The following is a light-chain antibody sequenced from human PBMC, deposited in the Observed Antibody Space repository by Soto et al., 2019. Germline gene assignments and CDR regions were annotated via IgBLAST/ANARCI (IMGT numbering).Light chain of an antibody. Sequence: QSVLTQPASVSGSPGQSITISCTGTSSDVGSYNLVSWYQQRPGKAPKLMIYDDTERPSGVSSRFSGSKSGNTASLTISGLQAEDEADYYCCSYAGRSTWVFGGGTNSPS. V-gene: IGLV2-23*01. CDR1: SSDVGSYNL. CDR2: DDT. J-gene: IGLJ3*02. CDR3: CSYAGRSTWV.